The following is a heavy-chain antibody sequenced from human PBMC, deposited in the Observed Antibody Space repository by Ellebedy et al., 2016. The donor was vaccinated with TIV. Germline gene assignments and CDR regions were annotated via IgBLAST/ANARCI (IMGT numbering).Heavy chain of an antibody. J-gene: IGHJ2*01. CDR2: MSYDGSRT. V-gene: IGHV3-30*18. CDR3: AKDNYGDLEAFWFFEL. Sequence: PGGSLRLSCAASGFTFVSYGMNWVRQAPGKRLAWVAGMSYDGSRTKYADSAKCRFTISRDNSKNTVDLQINSLTPEDTAVYYCAKDNYGDLEAFWFFELWGRGSLVTVSS. CDR1: GFTFVSYG. D-gene: IGHD4-17*01.